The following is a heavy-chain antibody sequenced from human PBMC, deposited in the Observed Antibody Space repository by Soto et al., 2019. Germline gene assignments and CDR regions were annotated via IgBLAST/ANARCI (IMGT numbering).Heavy chain of an antibody. J-gene: IGHJ2*01. CDR3: ANDSGSYFRGGSCYGFDL. Sequence: QVQLVESGGGVVQPGRSLRLSCAASGFTFSSYGMHWVRQAPGKGLEWVAVITYGGSIKYYADSVKGRFTISRDNSKNTLYLQMNSLGAADTAVYYSANDSGSYFRGGSCYGFDLWGRGTLVTVCS. D-gene: IGHD2-15*01. CDR1: GFTFSSYG. CDR2: ITYGGSIK. V-gene: IGHV3-30*18.